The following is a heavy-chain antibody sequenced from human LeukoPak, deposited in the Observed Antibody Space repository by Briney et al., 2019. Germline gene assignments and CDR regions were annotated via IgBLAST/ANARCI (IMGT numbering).Heavy chain of an antibody. V-gene: IGHV3-7*01. CDR3: GRAAGEWSRFSPADS. Sequence: GGSLRLSCAASGFTFRDYNMNWVRQAPGKGLEWVASIRPDGAVKYSVDSVKGRFTISRDNGKNSLSMVKKSLGAEDTAVYYCGRAAGEWSRFSPADSWGQGTLVTVSS. J-gene: IGHJ4*02. D-gene: IGHD3-16*01. CDR2: IRPDGAVK. CDR1: GFTFRDYN.